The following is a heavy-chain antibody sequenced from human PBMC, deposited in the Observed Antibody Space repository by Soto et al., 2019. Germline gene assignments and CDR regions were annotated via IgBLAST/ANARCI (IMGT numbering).Heavy chain of an antibody. D-gene: IGHD1-26*01. CDR1: GFSLTTDRVG. Sequence: QITLKESGPTLVKPTQTLTLTCTFSGFSLTTDRVGVGWIRQPPGEALEWLAVIYWDDSKTYRPSLESRLTITKDTSNNQVALTMTNMDSLVTATYYCAHAYGGRSLYWGQGTLVTVSS. CDR2: IYWDDSK. CDR3: AHAYGGRSLY. V-gene: IGHV2-5*02. J-gene: IGHJ4*02.